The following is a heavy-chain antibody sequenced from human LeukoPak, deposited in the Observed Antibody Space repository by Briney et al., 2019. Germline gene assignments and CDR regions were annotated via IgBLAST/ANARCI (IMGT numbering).Heavy chain of an antibody. CDR2: INPKSGGT. D-gene: IGHD3-16*01. V-gene: IGHV1-2*02. CDR1: GYHFTDYY. J-gene: IGHJ4*02. CDR3: ARTREGVWGSYSP. Sequence: GASVEVSCKASGYHFTDYYIHWVRLAPGQGLEWMGWINPKSGGTHYAQKFQGRVSMTRDTSINTVYLELSSLRSNDTAVCYCARTREGVWGSYSPWGQGTLVTVSS.